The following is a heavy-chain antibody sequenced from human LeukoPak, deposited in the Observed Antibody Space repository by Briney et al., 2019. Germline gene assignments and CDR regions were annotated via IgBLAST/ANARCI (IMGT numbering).Heavy chain of an antibody. CDR1: GFTVSSNY. J-gene: IGHJ4*02. D-gene: IGHD3-22*01. V-gene: IGHV3-53*01. Sequence: PGGSLRLSCAASGFTVSSNYMSWARQAPGKGLEWVSVIYSGGSTYYADSVKGRFTISRDNSKNTLYLQMNSLRAEDTAVYYCARDHYYDSSGYYRFDYWGQGTLVTVSS. CDR3: ARDHYYDSSGYYRFDY. CDR2: IYSGGST.